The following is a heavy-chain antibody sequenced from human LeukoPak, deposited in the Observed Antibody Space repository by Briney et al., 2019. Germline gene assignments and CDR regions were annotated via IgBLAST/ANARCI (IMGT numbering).Heavy chain of an antibody. J-gene: IGHJ6*03. V-gene: IGHV1-46*01. CDR1: GYTFTSYH. CDR3: ARTYVYYYMDV. D-gene: IGHD2-8*01. CDR2: INPSGGTT. Sequence: ASVKVSCKASGYTFTSYHMHWVRQAPGQGLEWMGIINPSGGTTNYAQKFRGRVTMTRDMSTSTVYMELSRLRSDDTAVYYCARTYVYYYMDVWGKGTTVTISS.